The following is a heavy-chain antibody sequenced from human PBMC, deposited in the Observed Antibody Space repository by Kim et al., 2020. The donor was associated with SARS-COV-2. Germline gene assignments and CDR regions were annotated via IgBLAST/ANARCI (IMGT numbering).Heavy chain of an antibody. Sequence: GGSLRLSCAASGFSFNTYGMNWVRQSPGKGLEWVAAITFNGSNKYYADSVKGRFTISRDNSKNTLYLQMNSLRIEDTAVYYCAKAVDVGDMGGVYGGRGKRAIVSVSS. V-gene: IGHV3-21*01. CDR1: GFSFNTYG. CDR3: AKAVDVGDMGGVYGG. CDR2: ITFNGSNK. D-gene: IGHD5-12*01. J-gene: IGHJ6*04.